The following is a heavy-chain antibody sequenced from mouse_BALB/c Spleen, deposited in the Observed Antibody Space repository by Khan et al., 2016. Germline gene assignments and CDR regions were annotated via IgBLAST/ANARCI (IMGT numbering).Heavy chain of an antibody. D-gene: IGHD1-1*01. V-gene: IGHV9-2-1*01. Sequence: QIQLVQSGPELKKPGETVKISCKASGYTFTDYSMHWVKQAPGKGLKWMGWINTETGEPTYADDFKGRFAFSLETSTSTSYLQINNIKNQETATYFCANYGSSYWYFYVCGAGTTVTISS. CDR3: ANYGSSYWYFYV. J-gene: IGHJ1*01. CDR1: GYTFTDYS. CDR2: INTETGEP.